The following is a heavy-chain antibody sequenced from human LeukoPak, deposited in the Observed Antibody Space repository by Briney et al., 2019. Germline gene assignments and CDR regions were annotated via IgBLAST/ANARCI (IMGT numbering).Heavy chain of an antibody. CDR1: GLSFRTSW. V-gene: IGHV3-7*01. J-gene: IGHJ6*04. D-gene: IGHD3-10*02. CDR3: AELGITMIGGV. Sequence: GGCLRLSCAASGLSFRTSWMSWVRQAPGKGLEWVANINQDGTVKYYVDSVKGRFTISRDSAKSTLYLQMNSLRAEDTAVYYCAELGITMIGGVWGKGTTVTISS. CDR2: INQDGTVK.